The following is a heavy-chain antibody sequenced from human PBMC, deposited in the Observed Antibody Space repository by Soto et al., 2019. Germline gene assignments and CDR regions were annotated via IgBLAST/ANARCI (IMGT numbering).Heavy chain of an antibody. CDR1: GFTFSNAW. J-gene: IGHJ4*02. CDR3: TTGHYYDSSGYHQDY. Sequence: PGGSLRLSCAASGFTFSNAWISWVRQAPWKGLEWVGRIKSKTDGGTTDYAAPVKGRFTISRDDSKNTLYLQMNSLKTEDTDVYYCTTGHYYDSSGYHQDYWGQGTLVTVSS. D-gene: IGHD3-22*01. CDR2: IKSKTDGGTT. V-gene: IGHV3-15*01.